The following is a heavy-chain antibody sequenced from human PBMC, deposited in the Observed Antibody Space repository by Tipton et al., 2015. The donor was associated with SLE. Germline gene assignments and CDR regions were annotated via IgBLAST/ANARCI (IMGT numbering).Heavy chain of an antibody. CDR3: ARDPNSSSPGGGY. CDR1: GGSFIGYY. D-gene: IGHD6-6*01. CDR2: IYYSGST. Sequence: TLSLTCAVYGGSFIGYYWSWIRQPPGKGLEWIGYIYYSGSTYYNPSLKSRVTISVDTSKNQFSLKLSSVTAADTAVYYCARDPNSSSPGGGYWGQGTLVTVSS. J-gene: IGHJ4*02. V-gene: IGHV4-59*12.